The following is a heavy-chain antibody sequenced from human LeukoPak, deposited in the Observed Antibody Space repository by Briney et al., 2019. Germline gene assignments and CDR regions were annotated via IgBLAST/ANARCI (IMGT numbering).Heavy chain of an antibody. CDR2: ISWNSGSI. CDR3: AKDGLGLGELSLSPAYYFDY. Sequence: GRSLRLSCAASGFTFDDYAMHWVRQAPGKGLEWVSGISWNSGSIGYADSVKGRFTISRDNAKNSLYLQMNSLRAEDTALYYCAKDGLGLGELSLSPAYYFDYWGQGTLVTVSS. CDR1: GFTFDDYA. J-gene: IGHJ4*02. V-gene: IGHV3-9*01. D-gene: IGHD3-16*02.